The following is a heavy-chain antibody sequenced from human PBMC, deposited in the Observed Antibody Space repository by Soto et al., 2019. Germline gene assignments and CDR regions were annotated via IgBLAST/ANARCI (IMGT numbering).Heavy chain of an antibody. CDR1: GGTFRSYS. Sequence: QVQLVQSGAEVKKPGSSVKVSCKASGGTFRSYSISWVRQAPGQGLEWMGGIIPIFDITNYAQEFQGRVTITADESTSTAYMELSSRGSDDTAVYYCARPDEGGYSSNHHYYYALDVWGQGTTVTV. D-gene: IGHD3-22*01. V-gene: IGHV1-69*01. CDR3: ARPDEGGYSSNHHYYYALDV. CDR2: IIPIFDIT. J-gene: IGHJ6*02.